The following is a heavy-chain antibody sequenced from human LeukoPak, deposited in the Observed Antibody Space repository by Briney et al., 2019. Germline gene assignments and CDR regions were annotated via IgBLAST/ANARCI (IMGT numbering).Heavy chain of an antibody. Sequence: GGSLRLSCSASGFNFETHAMHWVRQAPGKGLEWVANIKQDGSEKYYVDSVKGRFTISRDNAKNSLYLQMNSLRAEDTAVYYCARARSGSYFDYWGQGTLVTVSS. V-gene: IGHV3-7*01. J-gene: IGHJ4*02. CDR1: GFNFETHA. CDR2: IKQDGSEK. D-gene: IGHD1-26*01. CDR3: ARARSGSYFDY.